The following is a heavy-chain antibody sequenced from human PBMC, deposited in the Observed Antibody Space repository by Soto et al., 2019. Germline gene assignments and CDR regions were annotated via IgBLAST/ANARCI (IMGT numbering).Heavy chain of an antibody. CDR3: ARELGYYDSSGYYRYYYGMDV. D-gene: IGHD3-22*01. V-gene: IGHV3-30-3*01. J-gene: IGHJ6*02. CDR1: GFTFSSYA. Sequence: QVQLVESGGGVVQPGRSLRLSCAASGFTFSSYAMHWVRQAPGKGLEWVAVISYDGSKKYYADSVKGRFTISSDNSKKTLYLQMTSLRAEDTAVYYCARELGYYDSSGYYRYYYGMDVWGQGTTVTVSS. CDR2: ISYDGSKK.